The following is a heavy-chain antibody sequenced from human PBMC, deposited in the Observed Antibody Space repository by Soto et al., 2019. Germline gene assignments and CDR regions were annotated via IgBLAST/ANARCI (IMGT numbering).Heavy chain of an antibody. J-gene: IGHJ3*02. Sequence: SETLSLTCTVSGGSISSSSYYWGWIRQPPGKGLEWIGSIYYSGSTYYNPSLKSRVTISVDTSKNQFSLKLSSVTAADTAVYYCARHAGTNWGFVDAFDIWGQGTMVTVSS. CDR2: IYYSGST. CDR1: GGSISSSSYY. V-gene: IGHV4-39*01. CDR3: ARHAGTNWGFVDAFDI. D-gene: IGHD7-27*01.